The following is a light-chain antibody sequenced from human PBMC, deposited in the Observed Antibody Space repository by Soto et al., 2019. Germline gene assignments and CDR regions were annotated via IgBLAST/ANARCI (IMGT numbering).Light chain of an antibody. CDR3: QQVYDYPLT. V-gene: IGKV1-5*01. CDR2: DAS. J-gene: IGKJ4*01. Sequence: DIQMTQSPSTLSASVRDRVTTTSRASQSVSTWLAWYQQKPGKAPKLLISDASTLQSGVPSRFSGSRSGTDFTLTISSLQPEDLATYYCQQVYDYPLTFGGGTKVDI. CDR1: QSVSTW.